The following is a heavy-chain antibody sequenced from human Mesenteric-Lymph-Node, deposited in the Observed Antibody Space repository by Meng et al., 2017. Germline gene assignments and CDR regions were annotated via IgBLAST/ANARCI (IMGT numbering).Heavy chain of an antibody. V-gene: IGHV1-8*01. J-gene: IGHJ4*02. CDR3: ARGVTQGLDY. Sequence: QVQLLQSGAEVRTPGASVKVSCKASGYTFTSYDINWVRQAPGQGLEWMGWMSPERGNTGYAQKFQGRVTMTWDTSITTAYMELSSLRSDDTAVYYCARGVTQGLDYWGQGTLVTVSS. CDR2: MSPERGNT. D-gene: IGHD2-21*02. CDR1: GYTFTSYD.